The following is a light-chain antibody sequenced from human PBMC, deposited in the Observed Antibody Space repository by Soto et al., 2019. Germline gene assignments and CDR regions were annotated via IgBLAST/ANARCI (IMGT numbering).Light chain of an antibody. CDR1: GSNIGSHT. V-gene: IGLV1-44*01. J-gene: IGLJ2*01. CDR2: PDD. Sequence: QSALTQPPSASGTPGQRVTISCSGSGSNIGSHTVNWYQQLPGTAPKLLIYPDDQRPSAVPDRFSGSKSGTSASLAISGLQSEDEADYHCVTWDDSLNGPVFGGGTKLTVL. CDR3: VTWDDSLNGPV.